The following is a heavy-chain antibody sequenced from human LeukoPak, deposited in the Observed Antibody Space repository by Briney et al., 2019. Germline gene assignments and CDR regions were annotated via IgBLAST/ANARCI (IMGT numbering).Heavy chain of an antibody. Sequence: GGSLRLSCAASGFTFSSYAMHWVRQAPGKGLEWVAVISYDGSNKYYADSVKGRFTISRDNSKNTLYLQMNSLRAEDTAVYYCARDAYYDFWSGYYGAPDYWGQGTLVTVSS. D-gene: IGHD3-3*01. CDR1: GFTFSSYA. J-gene: IGHJ4*02. V-gene: IGHV3-30-3*01. CDR2: ISYDGSNK. CDR3: ARDAYYDFWSGYYGAPDY.